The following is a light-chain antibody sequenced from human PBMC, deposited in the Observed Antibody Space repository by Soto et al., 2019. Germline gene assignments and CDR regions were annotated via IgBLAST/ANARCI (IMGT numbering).Light chain of an antibody. CDR3: QQYGDSPT. CDR1: QSISSNY. CDR2: DAS. Sequence: EIVFTQSPGTLSLSPVERSTLSCRASQSISSNYVAWYQQKPGQAPRLLIYDASSRATGIPNRFSGSGSGTDFTLTISRLEPEDFAVFYCQQYGDSPTFGQGTKVDIK. J-gene: IGKJ1*01. V-gene: IGKV3-20*01.